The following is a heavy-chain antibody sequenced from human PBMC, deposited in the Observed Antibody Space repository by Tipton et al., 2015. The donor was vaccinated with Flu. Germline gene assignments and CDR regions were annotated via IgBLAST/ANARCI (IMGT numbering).Heavy chain of an antibody. D-gene: IGHD2-21*01. J-gene: IGHJ4*02. Sequence: SLRLSCAASEFIFSTYWMHWVRQAPGKGLEWVSRINTDGSSTTYADSVKGRFSMSRDNAKNSLYLQMNSLRAEDTAVYYCARQIGGGDCYWGQGTLVTVSS. V-gene: IGHV3-74*01. CDR3: ARQIGGGDCY. CDR1: EFIFSTYW. CDR2: INTDGSST.